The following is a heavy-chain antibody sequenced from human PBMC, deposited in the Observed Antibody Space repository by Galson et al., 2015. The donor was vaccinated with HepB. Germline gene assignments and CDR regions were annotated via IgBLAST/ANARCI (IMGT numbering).Heavy chain of an antibody. D-gene: IGHD1-1*01. CDR2: IGVSSSKT. CDR1: GFTFSSLG. Sequence: SLRLSCAASGFTFSSLGMTWVRQAPGKGLECVSAIGVSSSKTDYVESVKGRFTISRDNSKNMLYLQMNNLRVEDTAVYYCAKGTTNIDNWGQGTLVTVSS. V-gene: IGHV3-23*01. J-gene: IGHJ4*02. CDR3: AKGTTNIDN.